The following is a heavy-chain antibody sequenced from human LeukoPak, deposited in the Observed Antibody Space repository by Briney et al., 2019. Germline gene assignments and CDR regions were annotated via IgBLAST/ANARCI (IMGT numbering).Heavy chain of an antibody. CDR3: AREIPCSSSSCLDY. D-gene: IGHD2-2*01. CDR2: INPNSGGT. CDR1: GYTFTAYY. J-gene: IGHJ4*02. Sequence: ASVKVSCKASGYTFTAYYMHWVRQAPGQGLEWMGWINPNSGGTNFAQKFQGRVTMTRDTSITTARMELSRLTSDDTAVYYCAREIPCSSSSCLDYWGQGTLVTVSS. V-gene: IGHV1-2*02.